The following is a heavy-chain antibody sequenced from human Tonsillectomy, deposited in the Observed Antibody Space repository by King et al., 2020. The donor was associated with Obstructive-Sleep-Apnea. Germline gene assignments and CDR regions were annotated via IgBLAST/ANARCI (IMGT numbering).Heavy chain of an antibody. D-gene: IGHD3-22*01. CDR3: ARALWYYYDSSGNDAFDI. J-gene: IGHJ3*02. Sequence: VQLVESGGGLVKPGESLRVSCEASGFTFNSYSMNWVRQAPGKGLEWVSSISSSSSYIYYADSVKVRFTISRDNGNNSLYLQMNSLRAEDTAVYYCARALWYYYDSSGNDAFDIWGQGTKVTVSS. V-gene: IGHV3-21*01. CDR2: ISSSSSYI. CDR1: GFTFNSYS.